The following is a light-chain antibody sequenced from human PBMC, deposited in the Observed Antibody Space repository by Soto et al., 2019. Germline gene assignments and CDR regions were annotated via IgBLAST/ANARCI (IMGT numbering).Light chain of an antibody. CDR3: QQYNSYSPRT. CDR2: DAS. V-gene: IGKV1-5*01. J-gene: IGKJ1*01. Sequence: DIPMTQSPSTLSASVGDRVTITCRASQSISSWLARYQQKPGKAPKLLIYDASSLESGVPSGFSGSGSGTEFTLTISSLQPDDFATYYCQQYNSYSPRTFGQGTKVEIK. CDR1: QSISSW.